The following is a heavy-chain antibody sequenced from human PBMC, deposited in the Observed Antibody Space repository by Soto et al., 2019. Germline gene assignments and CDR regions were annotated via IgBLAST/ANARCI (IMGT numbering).Heavy chain of an antibody. CDR2: IYYSGST. CDR3: ARHVRTGTKIDY. D-gene: IGHD1-1*01. V-gene: IGHV4-39*01. J-gene: IGHJ4*02. CDR1: GGSMRSSRYY. Sequence: SETLSLTCTVSGGSMRSSRYYWGWIRQPPGKGLEWIGSIYYSGSTYYNPSLKSRVTISVDTSKNQFSLKLSSVTAADTAVYYCARHVRTGTKIDYWGQGTLVTVSS.